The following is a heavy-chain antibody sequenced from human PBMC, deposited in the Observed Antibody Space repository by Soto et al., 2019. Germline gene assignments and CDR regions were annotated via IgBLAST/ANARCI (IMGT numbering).Heavy chain of an antibody. J-gene: IGHJ6*02. CDR2: ISAYNGNT. CDR1: GYTFTSYG. V-gene: IGHV1-18*04. D-gene: IGHD3-3*01. Sequence: QVQLVQSGAEVKKPGASVKVSCKASGYTFTSYGISWVRQAPGQGLEWMGWISAYNGNTSYAQKLQGRVTMTTDTSTSTAYMELRSLRSDDTAVYYCARAVSEYYDFWSGYSGTYYYGMDVWGQGTTVTVSS. CDR3: ARAVSEYYDFWSGYSGTYYYGMDV.